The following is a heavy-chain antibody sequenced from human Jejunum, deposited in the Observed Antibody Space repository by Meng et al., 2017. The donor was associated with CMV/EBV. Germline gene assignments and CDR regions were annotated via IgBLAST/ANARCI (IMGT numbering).Heavy chain of an antibody. D-gene: IGHD1-26*01. V-gene: IGHV1-18*01. CDR2: ISAYNGNT. J-gene: IGHJ4*02. CDR3: ARVEVGITSGDY. Sequence: QAQWVQAGGEVKKPGASLKVSCKASGYTFSNYGSTWVRQAPGQGLVWMGWISAYNGNTNYAQTLQGRVTMTTDTSTSTAYMELRSLRSDDTAVYYCARVEVGITSGDYWGQGTLVTVSS. CDR1: GYTFSNYG.